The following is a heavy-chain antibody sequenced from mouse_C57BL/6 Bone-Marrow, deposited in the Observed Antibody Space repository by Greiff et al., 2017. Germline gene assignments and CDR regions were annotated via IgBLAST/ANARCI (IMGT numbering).Heavy chain of an antibody. CDR2: IRSKSNNYAT. CDR1: GFSFNTYA. CDR3: VRNEGYAMDY. V-gene: IGHV10-1*01. Sequence: EVKVVESGGGLVQPKGSLKLSCAASGFSFNTYAMNWVRQAPGKGLEWVARIRSKSNNYATYYADSVKDRFTISRDDSESMLYLQMNNLKTEDTAMYDCVRNEGYAMDYWGQGTSVTVSS. J-gene: IGHJ4*01.